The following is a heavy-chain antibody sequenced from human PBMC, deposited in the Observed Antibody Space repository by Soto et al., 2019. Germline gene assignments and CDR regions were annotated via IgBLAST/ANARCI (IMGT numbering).Heavy chain of an antibody. Sequence: QITLKESGPTLVKPTQTLTLTCTFSGFSLSTSGVGVGWIRQPPGKALEWLALIYWDDDKRYSPSLRSRLTIRKDPSKNQVVLTMTNMDPVDTATYYCIQSRCGGDCLQSYASHYYYGMDVWGQGTTVTVSS. CDR3: IQSRCGGDCLQSYASHYYYGMDV. J-gene: IGHJ6*02. CDR1: GFSLSTSGVG. V-gene: IGHV2-5*02. D-gene: IGHD2-21*02. CDR2: IYWDDDK.